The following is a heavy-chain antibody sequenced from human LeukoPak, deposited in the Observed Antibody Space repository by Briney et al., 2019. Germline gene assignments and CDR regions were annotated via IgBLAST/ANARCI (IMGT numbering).Heavy chain of an antibody. V-gene: IGHV4-59*08. J-gene: IGHJ4*02. CDR3: ARHELRYFDWFDY. CDR2: IYYSGST. Sequence: SETLSLTCTVSGGSISSYYWSWIRQPPGKGLEWIGYIYYSGSTNYNPSLKSRVTISVDTSKNQSSLKLSSVTAADTAVYYCARHELRYFDWFDYWGQGTLVTVSS. CDR1: GGSISSYY. D-gene: IGHD3-9*01.